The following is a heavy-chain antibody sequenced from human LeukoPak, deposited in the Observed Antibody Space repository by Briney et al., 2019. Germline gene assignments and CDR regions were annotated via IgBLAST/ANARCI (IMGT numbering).Heavy chain of an antibody. CDR2: IYHSGST. CDR1: GGSISSSNW. V-gene: IGHV4-4*02. Sequence: SGTLSLTCAVSGGSISSSNWWSWVRQPPGKGLEWIGEIYHSGSTNYNPSLKSRVTISVDKSKNQFSLKLSSVTAADTAVYYCATALGGSGGSCYSCGMDVWGKGTTVTVSS. D-gene: IGHD2-15*01. J-gene: IGHJ6*04. CDR3: ATALGGSGGSCYSCGMDV.